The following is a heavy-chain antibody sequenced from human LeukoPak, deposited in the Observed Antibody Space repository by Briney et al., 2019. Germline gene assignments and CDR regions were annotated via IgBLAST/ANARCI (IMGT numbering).Heavy chain of an antibody. J-gene: IGHJ4*02. CDR2: INPSGGST. Sequence: GASVKVSCKASGYTFTSYYMHWVRQAPGQGLEWMGIINPSGGSTSYAQKFQGRVTMTRDTSTSAVYMELSSLRSEDTAVYYCASSYSSGFLDDYWGQGTLVTVSS. CDR1: GYTFTSYY. D-gene: IGHD6-19*01. CDR3: ASSYSSGFLDDY. V-gene: IGHV1-46*01.